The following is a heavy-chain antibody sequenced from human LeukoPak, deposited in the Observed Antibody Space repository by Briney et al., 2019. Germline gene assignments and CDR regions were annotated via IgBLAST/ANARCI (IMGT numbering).Heavy chain of an antibody. D-gene: IGHD3-10*01. V-gene: IGHV3-48*03. J-gene: IGHJ3*02. CDR2: ISSSGNTI. CDR1: GFTFSSYE. Sequence: GGSLILSCAASGFTFSSYEMNWVRQAPGKGLEWVSYISSSGNTIYYADSVKGRFTISGDNAKNSLYLQMNSLRAEDTAVYYCARTYYYGSGTYPAFDIWGQGTMVIVSS. CDR3: ARTYYYGSGTYPAFDI.